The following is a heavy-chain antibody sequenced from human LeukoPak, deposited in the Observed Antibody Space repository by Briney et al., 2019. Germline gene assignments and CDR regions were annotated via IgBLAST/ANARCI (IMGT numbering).Heavy chain of an antibody. CDR2: ISSSSSYI. CDR1: GFTFSSYS. D-gene: IGHD2-15*01. V-gene: IGHV3-21*01. CDR3: ARDCSGGSCYGY. Sequence: GGSLRLSCAASGFTFSSYSMNWVRQAPGKGLEWASSISSSSSYIYYADSVKGRFTISRDNAKNSLYLQMNSLRAEDTAVYYCARDCSGGSCYGYWGQGTLVTVSS. J-gene: IGHJ4*02.